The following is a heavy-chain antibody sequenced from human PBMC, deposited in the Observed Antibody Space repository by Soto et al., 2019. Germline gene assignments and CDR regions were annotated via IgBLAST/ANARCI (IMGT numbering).Heavy chain of an antibody. CDR2: ISSSSSYI. J-gene: IGHJ3*02. CDR1: GFTFGGYG. V-gene: IGHV3-21*01. D-gene: IGHD1-26*01. Sequence: GGFMRLSCAASGFTFGGYGMNCVRQAPGKVLKWVSSISSSSSYIYYADSVKGRFTISRDNAKNSLYLQMNSLRAEDTAVYYCARRGAHDAFDIWGQGTMVTVSS. CDR3: ARRGAHDAFDI.